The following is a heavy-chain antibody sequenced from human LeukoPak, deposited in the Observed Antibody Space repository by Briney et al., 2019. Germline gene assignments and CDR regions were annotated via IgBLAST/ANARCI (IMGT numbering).Heavy chain of an antibody. CDR1: AFTFSTYG. D-gene: IGHD5-24*01. CDR2: ISYDGSNK. CDR3: AKDRDWYYCDY. Sequence: GGSLRLSCAASAFTFSTYGMHWVRQAPGKGLEWVAVISYDGSNKYYADSVKGRFTISRDNSKNTLYLQMNSLRAEDTAVYYCAKDRDWYYCDYWGQGTLVTVSS. J-gene: IGHJ4*02. V-gene: IGHV3-30*18.